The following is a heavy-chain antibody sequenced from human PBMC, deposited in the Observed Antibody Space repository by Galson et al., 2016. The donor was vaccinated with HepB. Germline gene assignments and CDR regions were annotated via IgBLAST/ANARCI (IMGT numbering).Heavy chain of an antibody. J-gene: IGHJ5*02. Sequence: SLRLSCAASGFTFSYYGMHWVRQAPGKGLEWVTIISHDGGLKFYADSVKGRFTISRDNNKNTLYLQVNSLTIDDTGVYYCAKADAAEGTNWFDPWGQGTLVTVSS. CDR2: ISHDGGLK. V-gene: IGHV3-30*18. CDR1: GFTFSYYG. CDR3: AKADAAEGTNWFDP. D-gene: IGHD6-13*01.